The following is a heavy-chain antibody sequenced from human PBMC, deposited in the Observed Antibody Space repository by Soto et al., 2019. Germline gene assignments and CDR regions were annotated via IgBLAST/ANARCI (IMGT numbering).Heavy chain of an antibody. CDR1: GFTFSSYD. J-gene: IGHJ3*02. Sequence: GGSLRLSCAASGFTFSSYDMHWVRQATGKGLEWVSAIGTAGDTYYPGSVKGQFTISRENAKNSLYLQMNSLRAGDTAVYYCARGGYSGYDYSNDAFDIWGQGTMVTVSS. CDR3: ARGGYSGYDYSNDAFDI. V-gene: IGHV3-13*01. D-gene: IGHD5-12*01. CDR2: IGTAGDT.